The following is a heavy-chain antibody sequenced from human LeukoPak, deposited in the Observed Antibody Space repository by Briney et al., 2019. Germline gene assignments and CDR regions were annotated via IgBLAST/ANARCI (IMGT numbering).Heavy chain of an antibody. CDR2: ISPRAFST. Sequence: PGGSLRLSCTIGGFNFSAFYMSWIRQSPGGGLEWLSYISPRAFSTYYADSARGRFTISRDNTQGSLLLHLTTMRVDDSAIYYCARGKRTFDFGGQGTRVSVSS. J-gene: IGHJ4*02. CDR3: ARGKRTFDF. V-gene: IGHV3-11*01. CDR1: GFNFSAFY.